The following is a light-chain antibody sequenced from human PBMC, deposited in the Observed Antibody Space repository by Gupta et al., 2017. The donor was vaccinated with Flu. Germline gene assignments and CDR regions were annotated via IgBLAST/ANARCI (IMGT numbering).Light chain of an antibody. CDR1: SSNIGSNY. CDR3: AAWDDSLSGRV. V-gene: IGLV1-47*01. CDR2: RNN. Sequence: QSVLTQPPSASGTPGQRVTTSCSGSSSNIGSNYVSWYQQLPGTAPKLLIYRNNQRPSRGPDRFSGSKSGASASLAISGLRSEDEADYYCAAWDDSLSGRVFGTGTKVTVL. J-gene: IGLJ1*01.